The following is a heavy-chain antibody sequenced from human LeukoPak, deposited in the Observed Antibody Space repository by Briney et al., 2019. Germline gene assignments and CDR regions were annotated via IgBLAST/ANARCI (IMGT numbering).Heavy chain of an antibody. CDR2: INHSGST. CDR1: GGSFSGYY. D-gene: IGHD3-10*01. Sequence: SETLSLTCAVYGGSFSGYYWSWIRQPPGRGLEWIGEINHSGSTNYNPSLKSRVTISVDTSKNQFSLKLSSVTAADTAVYYCARTRYYYNSRSYGAPYYFDYWGQGTLVTVSS. J-gene: IGHJ4*02. CDR3: ARTRYYYNSRSYGAPYYFDY. V-gene: IGHV4-34*01.